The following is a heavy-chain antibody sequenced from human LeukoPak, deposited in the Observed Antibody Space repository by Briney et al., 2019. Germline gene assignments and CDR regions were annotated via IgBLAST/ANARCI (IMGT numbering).Heavy chain of an antibody. CDR2: ISAYNGNT. V-gene: IGHV1-18*01. CDR1: GYTFTSYG. CDR3: ARDRFDY. J-gene: IGHJ4*02. Sequence: ASVKVSCKASGYTFTSYGISWVRQAPGQGLEWMGWISAYNGNTNYAQKFQGRVTMTRDTSISTAYMELSRLRSDDTAVYYCARDRFDYWGQGTLVTVSS.